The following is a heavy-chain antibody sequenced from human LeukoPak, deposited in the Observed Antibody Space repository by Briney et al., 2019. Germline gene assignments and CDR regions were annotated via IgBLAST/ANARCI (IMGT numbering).Heavy chain of an antibody. J-gene: IGHJ4*02. CDR2: ISGSGRGT. CDR1: GFTFSTYA. V-gene: IGHV3-23*01. Sequence: GGSLRLSCETSGFTFSTYAMTWVRQAPGKGLEWVSLISGSGRGTHYADSVKGRFTISRDNSKNMLYLHMNSLRADDTAVYYCARSGTEDGYNIYFDHWGRGTQVTVSS. CDR3: ARSGTEDGYNIYFDH. D-gene: IGHD5-24*01.